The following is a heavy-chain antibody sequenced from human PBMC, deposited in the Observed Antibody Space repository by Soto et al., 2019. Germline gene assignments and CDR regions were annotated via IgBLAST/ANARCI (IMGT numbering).Heavy chain of an antibody. CDR2: VHHSWGS. Sequence: QVQLQESGPGLVKPSETLSLSCTVSGGSISSYYWSWFRQSPGKRMEWIGYVHHSWGSSYNPSLRXXAXXLLDTAKSQFSLKVTSVTATDTAVYYCARRGFGPLHGLVDVWGQGTTVTVSS. V-gene: IGHV4-59*08. J-gene: IGHJ6*02. CDR3: ARRGFGPLHGLVDV. D-gene: IGHD3-10*01. CDR1: GGSISSYY.